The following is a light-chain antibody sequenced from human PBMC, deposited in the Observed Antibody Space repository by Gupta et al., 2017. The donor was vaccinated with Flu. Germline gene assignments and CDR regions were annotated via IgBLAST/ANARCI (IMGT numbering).Light chain of an antibody. CDR3: HQYYSYSPYT. CDR1: QNIEDW. Sequence: DVHLTQSPPPLSAFLGDRVTITCRASQNIEDWLAWYQQKPGTAPKLLISKASTLESGVPSRFSGSGSGTDITLTINNLQPDDSAIYYCHQYYSYSPYTFGQGTKLVI. CDR2: KAS. V-gene: IGKV1-5*03. J-gene: IGKJ2*01.